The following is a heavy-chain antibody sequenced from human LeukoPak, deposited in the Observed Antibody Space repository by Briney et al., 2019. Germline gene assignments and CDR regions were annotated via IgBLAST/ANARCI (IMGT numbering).Heavy chain of an antibody. CDR2: ISSSGSTI. CDR3: ARDSGYSYGYRNYYYGMDV. V-gene: IGHV3-11*01. D-gene: IGHD5-18*01. J-gene: IGHJ6*02. CDR1: GFTFSDYY. Sequence: GGSLRLSCAASGFTFSDYYMSWIRQAPGNGLEWVSYISSSGSTIYYADSVKGRFTISRDNAKNSLYLQMNSLRAEDTAVYYCARDSGYSYGYRNYYYGMDVWGQGTTVTVSS.